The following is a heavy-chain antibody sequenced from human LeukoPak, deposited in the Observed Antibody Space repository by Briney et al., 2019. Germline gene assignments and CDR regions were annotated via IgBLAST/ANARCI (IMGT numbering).Heavy chain of an antibody. J-gene: IGHJ4*01. CDR1: GFIFSHYG. Sequence: GGSLRLSCAASGFIFSHYGMHGVRQAPGKGLEWVAVIWSDGSNRFYADSVKGRFTISRDNSQKTLFLQMNSLRAEDTAIYYCARDAQRGFDYSNSLEYWGHGTLVTVSS. CDR3: ARDAQRGFDYSNSLEY. CDR2: IWSDGSNR. D-gene: IGHD4-11*01. V-gene: IGHV3-33*01.